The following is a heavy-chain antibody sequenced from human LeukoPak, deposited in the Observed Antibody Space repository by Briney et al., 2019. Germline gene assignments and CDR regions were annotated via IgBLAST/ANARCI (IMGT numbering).Heavy chain of an antibody. CDR1: GYTFTYYY. Sequence: ASVKVSCKASGYTFTYYYMNWVRQAPGQGLEWVGLINPRTGGTNYAQKFQGRVTMTRAPSIRTASMALSGLRSADTAVYYCTRDCVFPTQCLYDDAFDIWGQGTMVTVSS. CDR3: TRDCVFPTQCLYDDAFDI. J-gene: IGHJ3*02. CDR2: INPRTGGT. D-gene: IGHD2-8*01. V-gene: IGHV1-2*02.